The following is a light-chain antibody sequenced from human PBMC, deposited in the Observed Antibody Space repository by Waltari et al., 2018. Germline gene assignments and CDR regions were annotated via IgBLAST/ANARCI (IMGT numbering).Light chain of an antibody. CDR1: QSVSSN. CDR2: GAS. J-gene: IGKJ4*01. Sequence: EIVMTQSPATLSVSPGERATLSCRASQSVSSNLAWYQQKSGQAPRRLIYGASTRATGIPARFSGSGSGTEFTLTISSLQSEDFALYYCQQYNNRPPVTFGGGTKVEIK. CDR3: QQYNNRPPVT. V-gene: IGKV3-15*01.